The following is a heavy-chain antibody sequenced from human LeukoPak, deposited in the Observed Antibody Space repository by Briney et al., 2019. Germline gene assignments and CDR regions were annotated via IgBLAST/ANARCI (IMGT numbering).Heavy chain of an antibody. D-gene: IGHD5-24*01. CDR3: ARGYKYYFDY. V-gene: IGHV4-4*02. CDR2: IYHSGST. J-gene: IGHJ4*02. CDR1: GGSISSSNW. Sequence: SETLSLTCAVSGGSISSSNWWSWVRQPPGKGLEWIGEIYHSGSTNYNPSLKSRVTISVDKPKDQFSLKLSSVTAADTAVYYCARGYKYYFDYWGQGTLVTVSS.